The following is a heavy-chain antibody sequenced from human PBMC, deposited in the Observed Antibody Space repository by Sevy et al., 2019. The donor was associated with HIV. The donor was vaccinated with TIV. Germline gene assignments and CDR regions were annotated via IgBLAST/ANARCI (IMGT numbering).Heavy chain of an antibody. V-gene: IGHV3-21*01. J-gene: IGHJ4*02. CDR2: ISSSSSYI. Sequence: GGSLRLSCAASGFTFSSYSMNWVRQAPGKGLEWVSCISSSSSYIYYADSVKGRFTISRDNSKNTLYLQMNSLRAEDTAVYYCAKDPGYSSDWYALAFYFDYWGQGTLVTVSS. CDR1: GFTFSSYS. D-gene: IGHD6-13*01. CDR3: AKDPGYSSDWYALAFYFDY.